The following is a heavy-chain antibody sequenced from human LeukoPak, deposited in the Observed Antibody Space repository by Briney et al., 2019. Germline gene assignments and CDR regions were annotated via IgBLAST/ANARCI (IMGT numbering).Heavy chain of an antibody. CDR1: GGSVSSGSYY. Sequence: SETLSLTCTVSGGSVSSGSYYWSWIRQPPGKGLGWIGYIYYSGSTNYNPSLKSRVTISVDTSKNQFSLKLSSVTAADTAVYYCARDEGAVDYWGQGTLVTVSS. CDR3: ARDEGAVDY. J-gene: IGHJ4*02. V-gene: IGHV4-61*01. CDR2: IYYSGST. D-gene: IGHD1-26*01.